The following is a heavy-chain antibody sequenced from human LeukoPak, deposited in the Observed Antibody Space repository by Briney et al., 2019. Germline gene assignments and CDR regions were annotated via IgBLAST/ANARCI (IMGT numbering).Heavy chain of an antibody. D-gene: IGHD5-24*01. J-gene: IGHJ4*02. Sequence: SETLSLTCTFSGRSISGFHWTWIRLPPGKGLEWIGNIYSSGSTNYNPSLNSRVTISVDTSKNQFSVKLSSVTAADTAVYYCARGEEVATCFDYWGQGTLVTVSS. CDR1: GRSISGFH. CDR3: ARGEEVATCFDY. CDR2: IYSSGST. V-gene: IGHV4-59*01.